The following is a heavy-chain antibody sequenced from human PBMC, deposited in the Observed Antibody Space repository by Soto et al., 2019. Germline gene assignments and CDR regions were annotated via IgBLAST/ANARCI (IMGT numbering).Heavy chain of an antibody. CDR1: GYTFTGYY. D-gene: IGHD3-22*01. Sequence: GASVKVSCKAPGYTFTGYYMHWVRQAPGQGLEWMGWINPNSGGTNYAQKFQGRVTMTRDTSISTAYMELSRLRSDDTAVYYCARGGTYYYDSSGYPGSQYYGMDVWGQGTTVTV. V-gene: IGHV1-2*02. CDR2: INPNSGGT. CDR3: ARGGTYYYDSSGYPGSQYYGMDV. J-gene: IGHJ6*02.